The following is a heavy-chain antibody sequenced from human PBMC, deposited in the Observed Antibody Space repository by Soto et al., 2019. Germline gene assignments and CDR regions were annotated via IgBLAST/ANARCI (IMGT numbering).Heavy chain of an antibody. D-gene: IGHD1-26*01. CDR3: SKDEKGYKLLTPAFDY. J-gene: IGHJ4*02. CDR1: GLKFSSHA. V-gene: IGHV3-23*01. CDR2: ISGSGGST. Sequence: PQRLPSGASGLKFSSHAMSWIRKNTGKGLEWVSAISGSGGSTYYADSVKGRFTISRDNSKNTLYLQMNSLRAEDTAVYFCSKDEKGYKLLTPAFDYWGQGTLVTVSS.